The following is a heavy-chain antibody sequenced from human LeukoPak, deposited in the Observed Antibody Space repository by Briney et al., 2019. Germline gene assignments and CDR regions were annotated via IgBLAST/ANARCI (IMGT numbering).Heavy chain of an antibody. CDR1: GFTFSSYE. D-gene: IGHD4-17*01. Sequence: PGGSLRLSCAASGFTFSSYEMNWVRQAPGKGLEWVSYISSSGSTIYYADSVKGRFTISRDNAKNSLYLQMNSLRAEDTAVYYCARTSWGYGAPWFDPWGQGTLVTVSS. CDR3: ARTSWGYGAPWFDP. J-gene: IGHJ5*02. CDR2: ISSSGSTI. V-gene: IGHV3-48*03.